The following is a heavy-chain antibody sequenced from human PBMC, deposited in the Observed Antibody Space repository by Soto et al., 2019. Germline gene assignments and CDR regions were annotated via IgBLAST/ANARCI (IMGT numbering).Heavy chain of an antibody. CDR3: TRDYGDYYYFDY. D-gene: IGHD4-17*01. J-gene: IGHJ4*02. V-gene: IGHV3-15*07. CDR1: GFTFSNAW. CDR2: IKSKTDGGTK. Sequence: GGSLRLSCAASGFTFSNAWMNWVRQAPGKGLEWVGRIKSKTDGGTKEYAAPVKGRFTISRDDSKNTPYMQMNNLKTEDTAVYYCTRDYGDYYYFDYWGQGTPVTVSS.